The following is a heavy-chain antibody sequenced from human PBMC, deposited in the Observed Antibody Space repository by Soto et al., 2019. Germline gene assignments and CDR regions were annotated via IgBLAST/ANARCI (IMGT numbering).Heavy chain of an antibody. J-gene: IGHJ4*02. D-gene: IGHD4-17*01. CDR1: GFTFSSYA. V-gene: IGHV3-30-3*01. CDR3: ATYGDFDY. Sequence: VQLVESGGGVVQPGRSLRLSCAASGFTFSSYAMHWVRQAPGKGLEWVAVISYDGSNKYYADSVKGRFTISRDNSKNTLYLQMNSLRAEDTAVYYCATYGDFDYWGQGTLVTVSS. CDR2: ISYDGSNK.